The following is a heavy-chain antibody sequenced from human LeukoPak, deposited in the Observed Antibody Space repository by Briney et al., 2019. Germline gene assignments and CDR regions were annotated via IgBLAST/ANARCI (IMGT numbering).Heavy chain of an antibody. Sequence: GGPLRLSCAAPGFTFSSYSMDWVRQAPGKGLEWVSYISSSSRYIYYADSVRGRFTISRDNAENSLYLQMNGLRAEDTAVYYCVRDRGDSGWYIADFDYWGQGTLVTVSS. CDR1: GFTFSSYS. J-gene: IGHJ4*02. CDR3: VRDRGDSGWYIADFDY. CDR2: ISSSSRYI. D-gene: IGHD6-19*01. V-gene: IGHV3-21*01.